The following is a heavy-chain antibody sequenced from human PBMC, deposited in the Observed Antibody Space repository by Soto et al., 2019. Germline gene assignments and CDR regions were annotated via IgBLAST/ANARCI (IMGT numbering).Heavy chain of an antibody. Sequence: QVQLVQSGAEVKKPGASVKVSCKASGYTFTSYDINWVRQATGQGLEWMGWMTPNSGNTGYAQKFQGRDTMTRNTTISTAYMVLSSLRSEDTAVYYCASAFVRADDNTTTYGMDAWGQGTTVTVSS. D-gene: IGHD2-8*01. J-gene: IGHJ6*02. CDR3: ASAFVRADDNTTTYGMDA. V-gene: IGHV1-8*01. CDR2: MTPNSGNT. CDR1: GYTFTSYD.